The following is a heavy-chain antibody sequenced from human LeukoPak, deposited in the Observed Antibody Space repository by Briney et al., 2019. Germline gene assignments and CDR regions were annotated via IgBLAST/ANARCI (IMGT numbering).Heavy chain of an antibody. J-gene: IGHJ3*02. Sequence: GGSLRLSCAASGFTFDDYAMHWVRHAPGKGLERVSGISWDTGNIHYADSVKGRFTISRDSAKNSLYLQMNSLRAEDTAVYYCAKESPSLVGATTHGAFDIWGQGTMVTVSS. V-gene: IGHV3-9*01. CDR3: AKESPSLVGATTHGAFDI. CDR1: GFTFDDYA. CDR2: ISWDTGNI. D-gene: IGHD1-26*01.